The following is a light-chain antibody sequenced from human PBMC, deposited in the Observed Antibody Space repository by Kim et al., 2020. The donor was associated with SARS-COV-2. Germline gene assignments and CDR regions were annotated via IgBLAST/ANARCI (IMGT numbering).Light chain of an antibody. V-gene: IGKV1-9*01. CDR2: ATS. Sequence: GAVGNKSTIPWRASQDMSSILAWYQEEPGKAPKVRMYATSTVESGVPSRFSGSGSGTDFTLDISSLQPEDFATYYCQHLKSYPLTFGGGTKVEIK. CDR3: QHLKSYPLT. J-gene: IGKJ4*01. CDR1: QDMSSI.